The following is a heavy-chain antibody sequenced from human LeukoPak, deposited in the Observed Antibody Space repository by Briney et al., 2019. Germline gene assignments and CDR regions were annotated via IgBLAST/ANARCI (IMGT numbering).Heavy chain of an antibody. J-gene: IGHJ3*02. D-gene: IGHD1-1*01. CDR1: GYTLTELT. Sequence: ASVKVSCKVSGYTLTELTMHWVRQAPGKGLEWMGGFDPEDGETIYAQKFQGRVTMTEDTSTDTAYMELSSLRSEDTAVYYCATTLIQLELVAFDIWGQGTMVTVSS. CDR3: ATTLIQLELVAFDI. V-gene: IGHV1-24*01. CDR2: FDPEDGET.